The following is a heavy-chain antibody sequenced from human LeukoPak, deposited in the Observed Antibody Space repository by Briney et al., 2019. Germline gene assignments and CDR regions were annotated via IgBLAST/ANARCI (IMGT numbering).Heavy chain of an antibody. D-gene: IGHD2-2*02. V-gene: IGHV3-11*04. CDR3: ARVSVLYPHAFDI. CDR2: ISSSGSTI. CDR1: GFTFSEYY. J-gene: IGHJ3*02. Sequence: GGSLRLSCAASGFTFSEYYMSWIRQAPGKGLEWVSYISSSGSTIYYADSVKGRFTISRDNAKNSLYLQMNSLRAEDTAVYYCARVSVLYPHAFDIWGQGTMVTVSS.